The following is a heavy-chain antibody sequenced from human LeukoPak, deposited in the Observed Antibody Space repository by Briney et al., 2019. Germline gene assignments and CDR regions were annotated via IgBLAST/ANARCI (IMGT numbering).Heavy chain of an antibody. D-gene: IGHD3-16*01. CDR1: GFTFSTYW. J-gene: IGHJ4*02. V-gene: IGHV3-74*01. Sequence: GGSLRLSCAASGFTFSTYWMHWVRQVPGQGLVWVSHVNTDGTITAYADSVKGRFTISRDNARNTLCLQMNSLRADDTAVYYCARDGERISTIGGVFWLDYWGQGILVTVSS. CDR2: VNTDGTIT. CDR3: ARDGERISTIGGVFWLDY.